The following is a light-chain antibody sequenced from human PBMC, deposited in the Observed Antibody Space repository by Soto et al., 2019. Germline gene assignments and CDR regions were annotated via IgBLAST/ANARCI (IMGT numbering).Light chain of an antibody. CDR1: QTIDNK. Sequence: IVMTQSPATLSVSPGERATLSCRASQTIDNKLAWYQQRPGQAPRLLIYGASIRATGIPARFSGSGSGTEFTLTISSLQPEDFATYYCQHYHSYPYTFGQGTKLEIK. CDR3: QHYHSYPYT. J-gene: IGKJ2*01. V-gene: IGKV3-15*01. CDR2: GAS.